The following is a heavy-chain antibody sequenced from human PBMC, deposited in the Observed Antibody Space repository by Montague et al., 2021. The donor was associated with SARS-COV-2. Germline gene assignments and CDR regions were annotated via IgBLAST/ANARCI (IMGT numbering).Heavy chain of an antibody. J-gene: IGHJ4*02. CDR2: LYYSGDN. CDR3: AGLRGGSAGDH. CDR1: GGSISDSNFD. V-gene: IGHV4-39*07. Sequence: SETLSLTCTVAGGSISDSNFDWGWIRQPPGKGLEWIGTLYYSGDNYYNPSVKSRVTTSMDTSKNQFSLKLTSAIAADTAVYYCAGLRGGSAGDHWGQGALVTVSS.